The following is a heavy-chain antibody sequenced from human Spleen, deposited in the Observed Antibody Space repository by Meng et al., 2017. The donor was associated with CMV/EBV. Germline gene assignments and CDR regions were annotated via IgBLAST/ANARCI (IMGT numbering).Heavy chain of an antibody. CDR1: GFPFISYS. V-gene: IGHV3-48*04. CDR3: AREGNGLRFLEWLSRGEYYYGMDV. Sequence: GESLKISCAASGFPFISYSMNWVRQAPGKGLEWVSYISGRDTTIYYADSVKGRFTISRDNAKNSLYLQMNSLRAEDTAVYYCAREGNGLRFLEWLSRGEYYYGMDVWGQGTTVTVSS. D-gene: IGHD3-3*01. CDR2: ISGRDTTI. J-gene: IGHJ6*02.